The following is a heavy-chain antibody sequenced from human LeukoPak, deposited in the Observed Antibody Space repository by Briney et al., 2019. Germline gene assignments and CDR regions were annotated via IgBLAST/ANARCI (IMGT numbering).Heavy chain of an antibody. V-gene: IGHV4-59*12. CDR2: IYYTGST. J-gene: IGHJ6*02. Sequence: SETLSLTCSVSGGSISSYYWSWVRQPPGKGLEWIGYIYYTGSTEYNPPLKSRVTISLDKSKKQFSLNLSSVTAADTAVYYCARARSLIRGAYYHHYGLDVWGQGTTVTVSS. CDR3: ARARSLIRGAYYHHYGLDV. D-gene: IGHD3-10*01. CDR1: GGSISSYY.